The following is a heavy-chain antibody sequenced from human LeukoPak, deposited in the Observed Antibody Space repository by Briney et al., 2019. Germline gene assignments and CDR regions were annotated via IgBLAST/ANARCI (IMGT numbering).Heavy chain of an antibody. Sequence: GGSLRLXCAASEFTFSNYAMSWVRPAPGKGRDWVAGSTVTGYSTYYADSVKDRFTISRDNSKDPLYLQMNSVRAEDTALYYRSKEDLRAYAFDIWGQGTMVNVS. CDR1: EFTFSNYA. J-gene: IGHJ3*02. V-gene: IGHV3-23*01. CDR3: SKEDLRAYAFDI. CDR2: STVTGYST.